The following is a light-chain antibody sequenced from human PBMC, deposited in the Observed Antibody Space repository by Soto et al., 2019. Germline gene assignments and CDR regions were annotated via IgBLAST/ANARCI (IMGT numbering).Light chain of an antibody. CDR2: DAS. CDR1: QDISNF. J-gene: IGKJ2*01. V-gene: IGKV1-33*01. Sequence: DIQMTQSPSSLSASVGDRVTITCQASQDISNFLNWYQQKPGKAPKLLIYDASNLEIGVPSRFSGSGSGTDFTFTISSLQPEDIAAYHCQQYDNLPFTFGQGTKLEIK. CDR3: QQYDNLPFT.